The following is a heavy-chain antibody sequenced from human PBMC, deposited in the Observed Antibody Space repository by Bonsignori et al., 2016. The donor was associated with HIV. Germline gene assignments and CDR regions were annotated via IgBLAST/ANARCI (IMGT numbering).Heavy chain of an antibody. V-gene: IGHV1-24*01. J-gene: IGHJ4*01. CDR2: FDPVHGEQ. Sequence: QVQLIQSGAEVKKPGTSVKVSCKVSGHTLSEVSIHWVRQAPGQGLEWIGCFDPVHGEQFLAQNFPGRVMMTEDTTTDTAYMEVSSLTSEDTAVYYCATSSAGIRVRGVLNDNWG. D-gene: IGHD3-10*01. CDR3: ATSSAGIRVRGVLNDN. CDR1: GHTLSEVS.